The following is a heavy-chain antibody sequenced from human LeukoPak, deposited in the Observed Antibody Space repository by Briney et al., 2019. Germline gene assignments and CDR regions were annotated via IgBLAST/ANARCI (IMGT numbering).Heavy chain of an antibody. CDR1: GGSISGYY. CDR2: IYTSGST. J-gene: IGHJ4*02. Sequence: PSETLSLTCTVSGGSISGYYWSWIRQPAGKGLEWIGRIYTSGSTNYNPSLKSRVTISVDTSKNQFSLKLGSVTAADTAVYYCARLYSGYSFDYWGQGTLATVSS. V-gene: IGHV4-4*07. CDR3: ARLYSGYSFDY. D-gene: IGHD5-12*01.